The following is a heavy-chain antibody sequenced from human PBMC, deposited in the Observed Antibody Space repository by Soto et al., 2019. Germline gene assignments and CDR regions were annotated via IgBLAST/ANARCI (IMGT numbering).Heavy chain of an antibody. CDR3: ARDEGCGGGSCYSIWRY. Sequence: EVQLVASGGGLVQPGGSLRLSCAASGFSFGTYWISWVRQAPGKGLEWVANIKEDGSEEYYVDSVKGRFTISRDNAKNSLYLQMNSLRAEDTAMYYCARDEGCGGGSCYSIWRYWGQGTLVTVSP. V-gene: IGHV3-7*01. CDR2: IKEDGSEE. D-gene: IGHD2-15*01. CDR1: GFSFGTYW. J-gene: IGHJ4*02.